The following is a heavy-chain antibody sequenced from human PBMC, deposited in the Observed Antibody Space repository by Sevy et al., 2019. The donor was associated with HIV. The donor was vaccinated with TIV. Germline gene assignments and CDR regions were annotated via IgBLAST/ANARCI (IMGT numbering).Heavy chain of an antibody. J-gene: IGHJ4*02. V-gene: IGHV1-24*01. CDR1: GSTLTRLA. CDR3: ATTKDYYESSGSPFDD. Sequence: ASVKVSCKVSGSTLTRLAIHWVRQAPGKGPEWMGSFDPEDGETIYSQKFQGRVTMTEVTSTDTGYMELSSLRSEDTAVYYCATTKDYYESSGSPFDDWGQGTLVTVSS. CDR2: FDPEDGET. D-gene: IGHD3-22*01.